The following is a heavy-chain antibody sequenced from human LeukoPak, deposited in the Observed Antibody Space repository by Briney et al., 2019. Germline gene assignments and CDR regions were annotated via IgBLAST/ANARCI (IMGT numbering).Heavy chain of an antibody. V-gene: IGHV3-23*01. CDR1: GLTFTNHA. D-gene: IGHD4-23*01. CDR2: ISDSGGAT. CDR3: ARGAKLLWFDP. J-gene: IGHJ5*02. Sequence: GGSLRLSCAASGLTFTNHAMTWVHQAPGKGLEWVSTISDSGGATYYVDSVKGRFTISRDNSKNTVYLQMNSLRVEDTAVYYCARGAKLLWFDPWGQGTLVSVSS.